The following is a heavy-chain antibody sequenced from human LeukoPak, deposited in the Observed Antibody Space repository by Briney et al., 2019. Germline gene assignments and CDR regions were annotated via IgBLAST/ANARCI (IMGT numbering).Heavy chain of an antibody. CDR1: GGTFSSYA. CDR3: ASQEGITMPSRDY. CDR2: IIPILGIA. V-gene: IGHV1-69*04. Sequence: ASVKVSCKASGGTFSSYAISWVRQAPGQGLEWMGRIIPILGIANYAQKFQDRVTITADKSTSTAYMELSSLRSEDTAVYYCASQEGITMPSRDYWGQGTLVTVSS. D-gene: IGHD3-10*01. J-gene: IGHJ4*02.